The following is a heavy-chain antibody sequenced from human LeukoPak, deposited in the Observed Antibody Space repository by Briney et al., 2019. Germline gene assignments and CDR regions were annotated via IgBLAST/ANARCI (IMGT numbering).Heavy chain of an antibody. CDR2: IWYDGSNK. V-gene: IGHV3-33*01. CDR1: GFTFSSYG. Sequence: GRSLKLSCAASGFTFSSYGMHWVRQAPGKGLEWVAVIWYDGSNKYYVDSVKGRFTISRDNSKNTLYLQMNSLRAEDTAVYYCARGASGAYFDYWGQGTLVTVSS. J-gene: IGHJ4*02. CDR3: ARGASGAYFDY. D-gene: IGHD2-15*01.